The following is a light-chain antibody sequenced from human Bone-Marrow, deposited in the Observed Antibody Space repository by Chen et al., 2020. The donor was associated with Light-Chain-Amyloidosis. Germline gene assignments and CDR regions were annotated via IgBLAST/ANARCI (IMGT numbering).Light chain of an antibody. V-gene: IGKV1-39*01. CDR1: QSISDR. CDR3: QESHNTPVYS. Sequence: IQMTQSPPSLSASVGDRVTITCRASQSISDRLNWYQQKPGKAPKLLFYAASVLQRGVPSRFIGSGSGSHFTLTINGLQPEDSAAYFWQESHNTPVYSFGQGTKVEIK. J-gene: IGKJ2*03. CDR2: AAS.